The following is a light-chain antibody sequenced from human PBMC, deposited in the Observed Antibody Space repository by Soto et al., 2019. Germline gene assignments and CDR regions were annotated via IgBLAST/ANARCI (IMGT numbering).Light chain of an antibody. CDR2: GND. CDR1: TSNIGAGYD. J-gene: IGLJ3*02. V-gene: IGLV1-40*01. CDR3: QSYDSSLNAVV. Sequence: QSVLTQPPSMSGAPGQRVTISCTGSTSNIGAGYDVHWYQQLPGTAPKLLIYGNDNRPSGVPDRFSGSKSGTSASLAITGLQAEDEADYYCQSYDSSLNAVVFGGGTKLTVL.